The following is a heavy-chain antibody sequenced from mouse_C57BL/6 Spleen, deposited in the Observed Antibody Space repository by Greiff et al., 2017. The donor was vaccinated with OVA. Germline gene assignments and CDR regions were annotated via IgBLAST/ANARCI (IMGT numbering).Heavy chain of an antibody. CDR3: TRDRNYGSSYKGYAMDY. Sequence: DVQLVESGEGLVKPGGSLKLSCAASGFTFSSYAMSWVRQTPEKRLEWVAYISSGGDYIYYADTVKGRFTISRDNARNTLYLQMSSLKSEDTAMYYCTRDRNYGSSYKGYAMDYWGQGTSVTVSS. V-gene: IGHV5-9-1*02. J-gene: IGHJ4*01. CDR1: GFTFSSYA. D-gene: IGHD1-1*01. CDR2: ISSGGDYI.